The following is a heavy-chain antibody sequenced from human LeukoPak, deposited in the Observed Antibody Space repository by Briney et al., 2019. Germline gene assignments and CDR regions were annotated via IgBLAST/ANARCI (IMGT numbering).Heavy chain of an antibody. D-gene: IGHD1-20*01. V-gene: IGHV3-7*01. CDR3: ATGITGTKRVGYFDY. Sequence: GGSLRLSCAASGFTFSSYWMSWVRQAPGKGLEWVANIKQDGSEKYYVDSVKGRFTISRDNAKNTLYLQMNSLRAEDTAVYYCATGITGTKRVGYFDYWGQGTLVTVSS. CDR1: GFTFSSYW. J-gene: IGHJ4*02. CDR2: IKQDGSEK.